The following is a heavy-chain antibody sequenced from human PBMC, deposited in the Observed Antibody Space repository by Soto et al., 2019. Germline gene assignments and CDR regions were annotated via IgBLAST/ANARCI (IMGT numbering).Heavy chain of an antibody. CDR3: AREGLGIYYYNGMDV. J-gene: IGHJ6*02. D-gene: IGHD6-19*01. CDR2: VSGYNGET. Sequence: QVQLVQSGAEVKKPGASVKVSCKASGYTFTKFGISWVRQAPGQGLEWMGWVSGYNGETSYAQSLQGRVTMTTDTSTTTAYMELRSRRSDDTAVFYCAREGLGIYYYNGMDVWGQGTTVTVSS. V-gene: IGHV1-18*01. CDR1: GYTFTKFG.